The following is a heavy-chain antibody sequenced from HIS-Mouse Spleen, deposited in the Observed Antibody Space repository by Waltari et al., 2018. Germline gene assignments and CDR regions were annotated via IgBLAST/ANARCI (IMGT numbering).Heavy chain of an antibody. CDR1: GGSISSSSYY. D-gene: IGHD6-13*01. Sequence: QLQLQESGPGLVKPSETLSLTCTVSGGSISSSSYYWGWIRQPPGKGLEWIGSIYYSGSPYYNPSLKSRVTISVETSKNQFSLKLSSVTAADTAVYYCAREIPYSSSWYDWYFDLWGRDTLVTVSS. J-gene: IGHJ2*01. CDR2: IYYSGSP. CDR3: AREIPYSSSWYDWYFDL. V-gene: IGHV4-39*07.